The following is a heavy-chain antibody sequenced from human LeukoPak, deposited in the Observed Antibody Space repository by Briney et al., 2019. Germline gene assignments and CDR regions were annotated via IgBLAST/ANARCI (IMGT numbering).Heavy chain of an antibody. CDR3: ARDEAVLWFGELLNY. CDR2: ISAYNGNT. Sequence: GASVKVSCKASGYTFTSYGISWVRQAPGQGLEWMGWISAYNGNTNYAQKLQGRVTMSTDTSTSTAYMELRSLRSDDTAVSYCARDEAVLWFGELLNYWGQGTLVTVSS. J-gene: IGHJ4*02. V-gene: IGHV1-18*01. CDR1: GYTFTSYG. D-gene: IGHD3-10*01.